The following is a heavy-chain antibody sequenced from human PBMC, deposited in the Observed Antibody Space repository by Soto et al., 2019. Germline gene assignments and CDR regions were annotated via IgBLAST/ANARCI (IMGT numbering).Heavy chain of an antibody. V-gene: IGHV1-69*11. D-gene: IGHD2-2*01. J-gene: IGHJ4*02. CDR1: GFSFSNFA. CDR3: ARGRDGHNSYRFDH. CDR2: FIPVIDTA. Sequence: ASVKVSCKASGFSFSNFAMSWLRQAPGQGLEWIGSFIPVIDTAKYAQKLQGRVTITADESTRTAYMELTSLRSGDTAVYYCARGRDGHNSYRFDHWGQGTLVTVSS.